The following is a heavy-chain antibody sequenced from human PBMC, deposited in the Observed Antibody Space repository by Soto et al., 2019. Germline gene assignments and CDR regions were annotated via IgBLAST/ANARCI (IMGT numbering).Heavy chain of an antibody. D-gene: IGHD5-12*01. CDR2: ISGSGGST. CDR3: AKRTPVAKIQKDDYYFDY. V-gene: IGHV3-23*01. CDR1: GFTFSSYA. J-gene: IGHJ4*02. Sequence: GGSLRLSCAASGFTFSSYAMSWVRQAPGKGLEWVSAISGSGGSTYYADSVKGRFTISRDNSKNTLYLQMNSLRAEDTAVYYCAKRTPVAKIQKDDYYFDYWGQGTLVTVSS.